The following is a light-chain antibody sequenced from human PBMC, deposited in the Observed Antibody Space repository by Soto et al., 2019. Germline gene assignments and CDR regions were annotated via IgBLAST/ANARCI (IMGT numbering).Light chain of an antibody. CDR1: SSNIGSNT. CDR2: SNN. V-gene: IGLV1-44*01. J-gene: IGLJ1*01. Sequence: QSVLAQPPSVSGTPGQRVTISCSGSSSNIGSNTVNWYQQLSGTAPKLLIYSNNQRPSGVPDRFSGSKSGTSASLAISGLQSEDEADYYCAAWDDSLNGYVFGAGTKLTVL. CDR3: AAWDDSLNGYV.